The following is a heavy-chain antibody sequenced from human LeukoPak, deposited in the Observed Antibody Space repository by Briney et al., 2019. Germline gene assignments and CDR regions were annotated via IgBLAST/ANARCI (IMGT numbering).Heavy chain of an antibody. Sequence: GRSLRLSCAASGFTFRSYGIHWVRQAPGKGLEWVAVISYDGSNTYYADSVKGRFTISRDNSKNTLYLQMNSLRAEDTAVYYCAKKGYYDGSGYYMYYFDHWGQGTLVTVSS. D-gene: IGHD3-22*01. V-gene: IGHV3-30*18. CDR2: ISYDGSNT. J-gene: IGHJ4*02. CDR1: GFTFRSYG. CDR3: AKKGYYDGSGYYMYYFDH.